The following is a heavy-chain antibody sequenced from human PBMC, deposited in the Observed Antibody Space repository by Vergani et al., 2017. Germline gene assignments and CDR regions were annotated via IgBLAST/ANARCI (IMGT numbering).Heavy chain of an antibody. D-gene: IGHD3-22*01. Sequence: EVQLLESGGGLVQPGGSLRLSCAASGFTFSSYAMSWVRQAPGTGLEWFSAISGSGGSTYYADSVKGRFTISRDNSKNTLYLQMNSLRAEDTAVYDCAKDRRTMIVVVVVPHAFDIWGQGTMVTVSS. CDR1: GFTFSSYA. CDR2: ISGSGGST. J-gene: IGHJ3*02. V-gene: IGHV3-23*01. CDR3: AKDRRTMIVVVVVPHAFDI.